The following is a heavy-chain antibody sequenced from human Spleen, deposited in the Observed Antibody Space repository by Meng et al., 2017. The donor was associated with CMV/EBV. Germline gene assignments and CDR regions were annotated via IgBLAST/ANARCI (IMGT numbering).Heavy chain of an antibody. CDR3: ARGNGWNYAVEDY. CDR2: ISYDGSNK. V-gene: IGHV3-30*04. J-gene: IGHJ4*02. D-gene: IGHD1-7*01. Sequence: ASGFTFSNYAVHWVRKAPGKGLEWVAVISYDGSNKYYADSVRGRFTISRDVSKSTLYLQMNSLRVEDTAVYYCARGNGWNYAVEDYWGQGTLVTVSS. CDR1: GFTFSNYA.